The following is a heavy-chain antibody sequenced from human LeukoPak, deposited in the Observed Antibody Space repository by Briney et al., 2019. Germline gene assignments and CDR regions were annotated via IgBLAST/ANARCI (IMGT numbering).Heavy chain of an antibody. CDR2: INPSGGST. J-gene: IGHJ4*02. V-gene: IGHV1-46*01. CDR3: ARDIRLYGGKTAFMDY. Sequence: GASVKVSCKASGYTFTSYYMHWVRQAPGQGLEWMGIINPSGGSTSYAQKFQGRVTMTRGTSTSTVYMELSSLRAEGTAVYYCARDIRLYGGKTAFMDYWGQGTLVTVSS. CDR1: GYTFTSYY. D-gene: IGHD4-23*01.